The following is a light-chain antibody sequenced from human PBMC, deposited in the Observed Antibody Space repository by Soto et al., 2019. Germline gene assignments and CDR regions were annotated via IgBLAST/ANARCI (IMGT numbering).Light chain of an antibody. V-gene: IGLV2-14*01. CDR3: SSYTSSSTFWV. Sequence: QSALTQPASVSGSPGQSITISCTGTSSDVGGYNYVSRYQQHPGKAPKLMIYDVSNRPSGVSNRFSGSKSGNTASLTISGLQAEDEADYYCSSYTSSSTFWVFGGVTKLTVL. J-gene: IGLJ3*02. CDR1: SSDVGGYNY. CDR2: DVS.